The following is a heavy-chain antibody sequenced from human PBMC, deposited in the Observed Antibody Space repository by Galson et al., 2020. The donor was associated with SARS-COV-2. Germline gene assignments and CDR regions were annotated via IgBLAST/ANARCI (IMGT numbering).Heavy chain of an antibody. CDR3: ARRHDSSGNALDI. CDR1: GGSISSGSYY. J-gene: IGHJ3*02. CDR2: IHSTGST. D-gene: IGHD3-22*01. V-gene: IGHV4-61*02. Sequence: SETLSLTCTVSGGSISSGSYYWSCIRQPAGKELEWIGRIHSTGSTNYNPSLKSRVTISVDTSKNQFSLRLSSVTAADTSVYYCARRHDSSGNALDIWGQGTMVTVSS.